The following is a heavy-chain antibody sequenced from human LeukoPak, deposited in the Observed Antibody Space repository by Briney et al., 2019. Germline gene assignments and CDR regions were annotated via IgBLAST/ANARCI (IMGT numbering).Heavy chain of an antibody. CDR1: GGSLSSYY. V-gene: IGHV4-59*08. CDR3: GGHIGRVWYYFHY. Sequence: PSETLSLTCTVSGGSLSSYYWSWIRQPPGKGLEWIGYIYYSGSTNYNPSLKSRVTISVDTSKNQFSLKLSSVTAADTAVYYCGGHIGRVWYYFHYWGQGTLVTVSS. D-gene: IGHD6-19*01. J-gene: IGHJ4*02. CDR2: IYYSGST.